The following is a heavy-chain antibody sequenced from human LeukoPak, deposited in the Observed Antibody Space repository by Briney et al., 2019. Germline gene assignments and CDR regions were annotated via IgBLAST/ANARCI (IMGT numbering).Heavy chain of an antibody. D-gene: IGHD1-26*01. Sequence: GGSLRLSCAASGFTFSGYAMSWVRQAPGKGLQWVSAISGSGDKTYYADPVKGRFTISRDNSRDTLYLQMNSLKAEDTATYYCARALSGTRPDDYWGQGTLVTVSS. CDR3: ARALSGTRPDDY. V-gene: IGHV3-23*01. CDR1: GFTFSGYA. J-gene: IGHJ4*02. CDR2: ISGSGDKT.